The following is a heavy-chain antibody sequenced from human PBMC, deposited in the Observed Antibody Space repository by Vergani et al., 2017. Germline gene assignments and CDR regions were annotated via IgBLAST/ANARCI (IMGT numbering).Heavy chain of an antibody. V-gene: IGHV2-5*04. CDR3: VYRKPECGTTGCFYPFYYYYYLDV. CDR1: GFSLNTRGVS. Sequence: QITLKESGPTLVKPTQTLTLTCTFSGFSLNTRGVSVAWIRQPPGKALDWLALIYWNDDQHYSPSLNNRFTITKDTSKYQVVLTMIKMDYVDTGTYYCVYRKPECGTTGCFYPFYYYYYLDVWGKGSTVTVSS. J-gene: IGHJ6*03. CDR2: IYWNDDQ. D-gene: IGHD1-7*01.